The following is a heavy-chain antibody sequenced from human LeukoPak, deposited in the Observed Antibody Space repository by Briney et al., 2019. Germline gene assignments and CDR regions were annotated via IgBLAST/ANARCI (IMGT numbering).Heavy chain of an antibody. Sequence: GGSLRLSCAASGFTFSSYAMSWVRQAPGKGLEWVSAISGSGGSTYYADSVKGRFTISRDNSKNTLYLQMNSLRAEDTAVYYCAKAYDSSGYYSTQFDYWGQGTLVTVSS. CDR2: ISGSGGST. D-gene: IGHD3-22*01. CDR3: AKAYDSSGYYSTQFDY. J-gene: IGHJ4*02. V-gene: IGHV3-23*01. CDR1: GFTFSSYA.